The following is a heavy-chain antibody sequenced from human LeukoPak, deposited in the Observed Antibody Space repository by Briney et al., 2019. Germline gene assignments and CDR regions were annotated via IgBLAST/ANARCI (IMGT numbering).Heavy chain of an antibody. Sequence: ASVKVSCKASGYTFTKYGIIWARLAPGQGLEWMGWISAYNGNTNYAQKLQGRVTMTTDTSTSTAYMELRSLRSDDTAVYYCARGLFSMGLDAFDIWGQGTMVTVSS. D-gene: IGHD3-3*01. CDR3: ARGLFSMGLDAFDI. J-gene: IGHJ3*02. V-gene: IGHV1-18*01. CDR1: GYTFTKYG. CDR2: ISAYNGNT.